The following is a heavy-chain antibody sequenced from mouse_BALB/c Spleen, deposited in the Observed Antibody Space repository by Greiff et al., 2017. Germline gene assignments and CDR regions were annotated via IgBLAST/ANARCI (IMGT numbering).Heavy chain of an antibody. Sequence: QVQLKESGPGLVAPSQSLSITCTVSGFSLTSYGVHWVRQPPGKGLEWLGVIWAGGSTNYNSALMSRLSISKDNSKSQVFLKMNSLQTDDTAMYYCARLDSSGVFAYWGQGTLVTVSA. V-gene: IGHV2-9*02. CDR2: IWAGGST. J-gene: IGHJ3*01. CDR1: GFSLTSYG. D-gene: IGHD3-2*01. CDR3: ARLDSSGVFAY.